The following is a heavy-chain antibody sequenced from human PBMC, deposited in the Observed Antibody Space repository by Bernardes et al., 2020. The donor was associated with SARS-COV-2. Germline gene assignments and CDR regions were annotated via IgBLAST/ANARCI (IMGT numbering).Heavy chain of an antibody. CDR1: GFTFSGYW. CDR3: ARELAAAGTDYYYYYGMDV. V-gene: IGHV3-53*01. J-gene: IGHJ6*02. Sequence: GGSLSLSSAASGFTFSGYWMSWVRPAPGKGLEWVSVIYSGGSTYYADSVKGRFTISRDNSKNTLYLQMNSLRAEDTAVYYCARELAAAGTDYYYYYGMDVWGQGTTVTVSS. CDR2: IYSGGST. D-gene: IGHD6-13*01.